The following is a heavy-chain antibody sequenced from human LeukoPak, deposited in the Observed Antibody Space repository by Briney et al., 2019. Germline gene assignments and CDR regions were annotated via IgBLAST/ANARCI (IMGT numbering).Heavy chain of an antibody. CDR1: GFTFSNAW. V-gene: IGHV3-15*07. J-gene: IGHJ4*02. Sequence: PGGSLRLSCAASGFTFSNAWMNWVRQAPGKGLEWVGRIKSKTDGGTTDYAAPVKGRYTISRDDSKNTLYLQMNSLKTEDTAVYYCTTDLTYYDSSGYYLTFDYWGQGTLVTVSS. CDR2: IKSKTDGGTT. D-gene: IGHD3-22*01. CDR3: TTDLTYYDSSGYYLTFDY.